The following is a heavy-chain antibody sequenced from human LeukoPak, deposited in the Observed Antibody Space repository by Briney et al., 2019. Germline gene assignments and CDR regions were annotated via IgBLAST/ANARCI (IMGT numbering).Heavy chain of an antibody. Sequence: PGGSLRLFCAASGFTVSSNYMRWVRQAPGKGLEWGSVIYSGGSTYYADSVKGRFPISSDNSKNTMYLQLNSLRAEDTAVYYCARDRMGAFWSGYWDWGQGTLVTVSS. CDR3: ARDRMGAFWSGYWD. D-gene: IGHD3-3*01. CDR1: GFTVSSNY. V-gene: IGHV3-53*01. CDR2: IYSGGST. J-gene: IGHJ4*02.